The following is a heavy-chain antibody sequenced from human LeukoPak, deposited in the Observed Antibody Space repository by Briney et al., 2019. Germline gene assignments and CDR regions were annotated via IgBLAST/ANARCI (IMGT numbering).Heavy chain of an antibody. CDR2: ISHTGST. CDR3: ARIQYKYYYGSTGPFDI. CDR1: GGSFSGYY. J-gene: IGHJ3*02. V-gene: IGHV4-34*01. D-gene: IGHD3-10*01. Sequence: PSETLSLTCGVYGGSFSGYYWTWIRQPPGKGLQWIGEISHTGSTNYTPSLKSRVTISVDTSKNQFSLRLSSVTAADTAVHYCARIQYKYYYGSTGPFDIWGQGTMVTVSS.